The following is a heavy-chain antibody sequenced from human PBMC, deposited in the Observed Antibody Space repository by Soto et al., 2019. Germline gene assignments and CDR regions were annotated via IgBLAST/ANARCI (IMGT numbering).Heavy chain of an antibody. V-gene: IGHV3-72*01. CDR2: IGTQARDLPT. CDR1: GFSFRDHY. Sequence: GGSLRLSCVVSGFSFRDHYMDWVRQAPGKGLEWVGRIGTQARDLPTEYAPSVKGRFAVSRDDSENSVYLHMSSLKIEDTAVYYCTTPRGSGSYSAFEIWGQGTMVTVSS. CDR3: TTPRGSGSYSAFEI. D-gene: IGHD1-26*01. J-gene: IGHJ3*02.